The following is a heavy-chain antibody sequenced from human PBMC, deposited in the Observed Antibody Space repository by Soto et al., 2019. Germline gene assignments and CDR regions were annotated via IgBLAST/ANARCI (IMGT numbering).Heavy chain of an antibody. D-gene: IGHD5-18*01. J-gene: IGHJ4*01. Sequence: GGSLRLSCTASGFTFNTYTMNWVRQAPGKGLEWVSSMSSTGSYIKYADSVKGRFTISRDNAQNSLFLHMSSLGDEDTATYYCVGRGLSYRYGPTMDFDDGGQRIVVTVSS. CDR1: GFTFNTYT. CDR2: MSSTGSYI. CDR3: VGRGLSYRYGPTMDFDD. V-gene: IGHV3-21*01.